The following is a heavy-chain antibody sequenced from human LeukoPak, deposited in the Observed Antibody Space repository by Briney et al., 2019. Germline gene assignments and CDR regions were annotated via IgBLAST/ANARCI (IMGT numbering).Heavy chain of an antibody. CDR1: GYTLTGYY. J-gene: IGHJ4*02. CDR3: GRDRHWNQGNFDY. D-gene: IGHD1-1*01. Sequence: ASVNVSCKAFGYTLTGYYIHWVRHAPGQGLEWMGWINPNNGGTNSAQKFQGRVTMTRDTSIGTAYMELNRLTYDDTAVYYCGRDRHWNQGNFDYWGRGTLVTVSS. CDR2: INPNNGGT. V-gene: IGHV1-2*02.